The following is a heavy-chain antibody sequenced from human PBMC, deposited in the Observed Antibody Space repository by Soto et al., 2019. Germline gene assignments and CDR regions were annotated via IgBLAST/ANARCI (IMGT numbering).Heavy chain of an antibody. CDR1: GFTFSIFA. Sequence: EVQLLESGGGLVQPGGSLRLSCAGSGFTFSIFAMTWVRQAPGKGLEWVSAISHSGGSRHYADSEKGRFTISRDNSGKTLYLQMASLRVEDTARYYCAKGARIAEAGPLEYWGRGSQVTVSS. D-gene: IGHD6-13*01. J-gene: IGHJ4*02. CDR3: AKGARIAEAGPLEY. V-gene: IGHV3-23*01. CDR2: ISHSGGSR.